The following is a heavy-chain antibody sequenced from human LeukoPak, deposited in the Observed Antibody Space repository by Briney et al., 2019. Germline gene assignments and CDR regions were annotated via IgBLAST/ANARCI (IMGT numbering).Heavy chain of an antibody. V-gene: IGHV3-74*03. CDR3: ARALRSPGDSGLDY. D-gene: IGHD3-10*01. Sequence: GGSLRLSCVASGFTFSSNYMHWVRQAPGKGLVWVSRINTDGSDRTHADFVKGRFTISRDNAKNTLYLEMNSLRAEDTAVYYCARALRSPGDSGLDYWGQGALVTVSS. CDR1: GFTFSSNY. J-gene: IGHJ4*02. CDR2: INTDGSDR.